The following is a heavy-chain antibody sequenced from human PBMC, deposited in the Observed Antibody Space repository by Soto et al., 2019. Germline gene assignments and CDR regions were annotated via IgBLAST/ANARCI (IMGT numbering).Heavy chain of an antibody. CDR1: GFTFSDHY. V-gene: IGHV3-11*01. CDR3: ARDCRDSYYMDV. J-gene: IGHJ6*03. CDR2: IDNSGSTI. Sequence: QVQLVESGGGLVKPGGSLRLSCAASGFTFSDHYMNWIRQAPGKGLEWIGYIDNSGSTIYLADSVKDRFTISRDNAKKSLYLQMQSLRVEDTAVYYCARDCRDSYYMDVWGNGTTVTVSS.